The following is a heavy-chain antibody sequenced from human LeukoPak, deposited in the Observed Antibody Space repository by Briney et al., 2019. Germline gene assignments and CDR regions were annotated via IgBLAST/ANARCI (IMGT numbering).Heavy chain of an antibody. CDR2: IYSGGST. CDR1: GFTVSSNY. D-gene: IGHD6-6*01. Sequence: GGSLRLSCAASGFTVSSNYMTCVRQAPGKGLEWVSVIYSGGSTYYADSVKGRFTISRDNSKNTLYLQMNSLRAEDTAVYYCATGLWGSSSRDYWGQGTPVTVSS. J-gene: IGHJ4*02. V-gene: IGHV3-53*01. CDR3: ATGLWGSSSRDY.